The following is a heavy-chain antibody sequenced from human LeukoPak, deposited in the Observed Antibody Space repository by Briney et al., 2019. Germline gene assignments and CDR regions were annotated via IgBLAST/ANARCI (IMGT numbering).Heavy chain of an antibody. CDR2: IDQSGGRN. CDR3: ARDVEGGTFDI. Sequence: TGGSLRLSCAASGFTFSRFWMNWVRWAPGRGLEWVANIDQSGGRNNYVDSVKGRFTISRDNAKNSLFLEMSSLRADDTAVYFCARDVEGGTFDIWGQGTTVTVSS. D-gene: IGHD3-16*01. J-gene: IGHJ3*02. V-gene: IGHV3-7*05. CDR1: GFTFSRFW.